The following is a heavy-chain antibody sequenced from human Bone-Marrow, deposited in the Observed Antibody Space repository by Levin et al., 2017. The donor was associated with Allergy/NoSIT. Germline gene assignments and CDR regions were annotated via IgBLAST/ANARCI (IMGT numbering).Heavy chain of an antibody. J-gene: IGHJ4*02. Sequence: PGGSLRLSCVASKFTFSNYGMHWVRQAPGKGLEWFASISYDGSFDYYTDSVKGRFTISRDNSKNTLFLQVNSVTNGDTAVFYCAKDTGNYYDTTGHIDFWGQGTPVIVSS. CDR3: AKDTGNYYDTTGHIDF. V-gene: IGHV3-30*18. CDR1: KFTFSNYG. CDR2: ISYDGSFD. D-gene: IGHD3-16*01.